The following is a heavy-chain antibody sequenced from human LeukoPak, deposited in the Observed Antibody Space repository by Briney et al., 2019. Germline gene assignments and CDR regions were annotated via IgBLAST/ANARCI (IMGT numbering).Heavy chain of an antibody. Sequence: GGSLRLSCAASGLTFSSYAVSWVRHAPGKGLEWVSDISGSGGSTYYADSVKGRFTISRDNSKNTLYLQMNSLRAEDTAVYYCAKGFVVVVSATQSSWFDPWGQGTLVTVSS. V-gene: IGHV3-23*01. D-gene: IGHD2-15*01. CDR1: GLTFSSYA. J-gene: IGHJ5*02. CDR2: ISGSGGST. CDR3: AKGFVVVVSATQSSWFDP.